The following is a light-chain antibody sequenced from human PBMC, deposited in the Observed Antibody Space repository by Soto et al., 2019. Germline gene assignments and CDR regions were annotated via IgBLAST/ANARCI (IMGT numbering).Light chain of an antibody. CDR1: QSVSNK. CDR2: GAS. V-gene: IGKV3-15*01. J-gene: IGKJ1*01. Sequence: EIVMTQSPATLSVSPGERATLPCRASQSVSNKLAWYQQRLGQAPRLLIYGASTRANGTPARFSGSGSGTEFTLTISSLQSEDFAVYYCQQYNNLPRTFGQGTSVEIK. CDR3: QQYNNLPRT.